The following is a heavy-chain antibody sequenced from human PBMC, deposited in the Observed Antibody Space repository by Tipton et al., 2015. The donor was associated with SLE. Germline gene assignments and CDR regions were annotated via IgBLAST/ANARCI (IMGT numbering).Heavy chain of an antibody. J-gene: IGHJ4*02. Sequence: TLSLTCTVSGGSISSSSYYWGWIRQPPGKGLEWIGSIYHSGSIYYNPSLKSRVTISVDTSKNQFSLKLSSVTAADTAVYYCAREWVDTAMVSFDYWGQGTLVTVSS. CDR1: GGSISSSSYY. CDR3: AREWVDTAMVSFDY. V-gene: IGHV4-39*07. D-gene: IGHD5-18*01. CDR2: IYHSGSI.